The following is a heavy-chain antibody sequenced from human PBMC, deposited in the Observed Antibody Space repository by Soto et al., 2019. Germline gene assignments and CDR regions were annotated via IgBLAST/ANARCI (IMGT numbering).Heavy chain of an antibody. V-gene: IGHV3-72*01. D-gene: IGHD6-19*01. J-gene: IGHJ6*02. CDR1: GLIFSDYH. CDR3: ALLGGWSGGSNDMDV. Sequence: EVQLVESGGGLVQPGGSLRLSCAASGLIFSDYHMDWVRQAPGKGLEWVGRIRRKANSYTTEYAASVKGRFTISRDDSKIALYLHMNSLTTEDTAVYYCALLGGWSGGSNDMDVWGQGTTVTVSS. CDR2: IRRKANSYTT.